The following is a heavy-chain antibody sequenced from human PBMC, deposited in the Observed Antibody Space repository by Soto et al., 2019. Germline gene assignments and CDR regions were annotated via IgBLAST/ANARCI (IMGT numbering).Heavy chain of an antibody. V-gene: IGHV2-5*02. CDR2: IYWDDDK. CDR1: GFSLSTSGVA. D-gene: IGHD6-13*01. J-gene: IGHJ4*02. Sequence: SGPTLVNPTQTLTLNCTFSGFSLSTSGVAVGWIRQPPGKALDWLALIYWDDDKRYSPSLRSRLTITKDISKNQVVLTLTNMELVDTATYYCAHWSQNLVFDYWGQGTLVTVSS. CDR3: AHWSQNLVFDY.